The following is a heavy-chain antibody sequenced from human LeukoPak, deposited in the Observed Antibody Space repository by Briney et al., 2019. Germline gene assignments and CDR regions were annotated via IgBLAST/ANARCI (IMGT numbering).Heavy chain of an antibody. V-gene: IGHV3-30*01. CDR3: AKGARGSYYFDY. CDR2: ISYDGSNK. D-gene: IGHD3-10*01. CDR1: GFTFSSYA. J-gene: IGHJ4*02. Sequence: GRSLRLSCAASGFTFSSYAMHWVRQAPGKGLEWVAVISYDGSNKYYADSVKGRFTISRDNSKNTLYLQMNSLRAEDTAVYYCAKGARGSYYFDYWGQGTLVTVSS.